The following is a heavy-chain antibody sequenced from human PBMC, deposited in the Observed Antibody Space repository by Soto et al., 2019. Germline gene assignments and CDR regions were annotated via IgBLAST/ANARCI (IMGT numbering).Heavy chain of an antibody. J-gene: IGHJ3*02. V-gene: IGHV3-23*01. Sequence: EVQLLESGGGLVQPGGSLRLSCAASGFTFSSYAMSWVRQAPGKGLAWVSVISGSAGSTYDADSVKGRFTISRDNSKNTLYLQMNALRAETTPVYNCARAPSGWGGDALHIWGQGTMVTVS. CDR2: ISGSAGST. CDR3: ARAPSGWGGDALHI. CDR1: GFTFSSYA. D-gene: IGHD6-19*01.